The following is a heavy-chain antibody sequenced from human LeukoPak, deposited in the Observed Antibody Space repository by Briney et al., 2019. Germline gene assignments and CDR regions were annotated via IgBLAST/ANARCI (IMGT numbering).Heavy chain of an antibody. V-gene: IGHV4-4*07. CDR3: ARDSYYYDSSGSYLLYYFDY. Sequence: SETLSLTCTVSGGSISSYHWSWIRQPAGKGLKWIGRIYTSGSTDYNPSLKSRVTMSVDTSKNQFSLKLSSVTAADTAVCYCARDSYYYDSSGSYLLYYFDYWGQGTLVTVSS. CDR1: GGSISSYH. CDR2: IYTSGST. D-gene: IGHD3-22*01. J-gene: IGHJ4*02.